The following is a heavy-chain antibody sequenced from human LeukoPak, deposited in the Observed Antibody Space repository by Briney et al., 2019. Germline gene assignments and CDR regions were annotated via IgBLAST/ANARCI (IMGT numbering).Heavy chain of an antibody. CDR2: IKQDGSEK. J-gene: IGHJ5*02. CDR1: GSTFSSYW. CDR3: ARNVDTAMVTLYNWFDP. V-gene: IGHV3-7*01. Sequence: GGSLRLSCAASGSTFSSYWMSWVRQAPGKGLEWVANIKQDGSEKYYVDSVKGRFTISRDNAKNSLYLQMNSLRAEDTAVYYCARNVDTAMVTLYNWFDPWGQGTLVTVSS. D-gene: IGHD5-18*01.